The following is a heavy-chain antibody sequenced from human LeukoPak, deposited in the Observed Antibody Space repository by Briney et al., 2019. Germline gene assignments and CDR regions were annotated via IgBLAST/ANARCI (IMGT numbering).Heavy chain of an antibody. CDR3: ARDRQQLVRGYFDY. D-gene: IGHD6-13*01. V-gene: IGHV3-23*01. CDR1: GFTFSSYA. Sequence: GGSLRLSCAASGFTFSSYAMSWVRQAPGKGLEWVSAISGSGGSTYYADSVKGRFTISRDNSKNTLYLQMNSLRAEDTAVYYCARDRQQLVRGYFDYWGXGTLVSVSS. CDR2: ISGSGGST. J-gene: IGHJ4*02.